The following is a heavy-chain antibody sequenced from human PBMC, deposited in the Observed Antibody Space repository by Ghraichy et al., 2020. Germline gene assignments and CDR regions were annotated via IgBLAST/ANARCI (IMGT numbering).Heavy chain of an antibody. CDR1: GYTFTSYY. CDR3: ARVLGDSSGYYSVNFDY. Sequence: ASVKVSCKACGYTFTSYYMHWVRQAPGQGLEWMGIINPSGGSTNYAQKFQGRVTMTRDTSTSTVYMELSSLRSEDTAVYYCARVLGDSSGYYSVNFDYWGQGTLVSVSS. V-gene: IGHV1-46*01. D-gene: IGHD3-22*01. J-gene: IGHJ4*02. CDR2: INPSGGST.